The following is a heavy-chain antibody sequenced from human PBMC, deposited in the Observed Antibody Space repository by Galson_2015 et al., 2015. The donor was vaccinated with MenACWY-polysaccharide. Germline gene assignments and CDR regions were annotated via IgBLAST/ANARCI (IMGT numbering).Heavy chain of an antibody. J-gene: IGHJ4*02. V-gene: IGHV3-48*01. Sequence: SLRLSCAASGFSFSTYPMNWVRQAPGKGLEWVSHISSSSNIKYYADSVKGRFTISRDNVENSLYLQMNSLRAEDTALYYCVRSAFFDYWGQGNLVTVSS. CDR3: VRSAFFDY. CDR1: GFSFSTYP. CDR2: ISSSSNIK.